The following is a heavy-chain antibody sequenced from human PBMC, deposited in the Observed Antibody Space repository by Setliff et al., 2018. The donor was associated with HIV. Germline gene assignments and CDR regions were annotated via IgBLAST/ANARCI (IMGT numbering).Heavy chain of an antibody. V-gene: IGHV3-48*03. J-gene: IGHJ3*02. D-gene: IGHD3-16*01. CDR3: ARDLGFWGLDASDM. CDR2: ISTSGNRI. Sequence: GGSLRLSCAASGFTFSSYEMNWVRQAPGKGLEWVSYISTSGNRIHYADSVKGRFTISRDISKNTLFLEMSSLRVEDTALYYCARDLGFWGLDASDMWGQGTMVTVSS. CDR1: GFTFSSYE.